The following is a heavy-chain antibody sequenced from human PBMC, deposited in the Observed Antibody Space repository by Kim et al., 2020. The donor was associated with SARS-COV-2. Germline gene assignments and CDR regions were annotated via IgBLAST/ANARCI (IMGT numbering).Heavy chain of an antibody. D-gene: IGHD3-16*01. CDR3: ARGLPGGYGMDV. V-gene: IGHV2-70*01. J-gene: IGHJ6*02. Sequence: YYSTSLKTRLTISKDTSKNQVVLTMTNMDPVDTATYYCARGLPGGYGMDVWGQGTTVTVSS.